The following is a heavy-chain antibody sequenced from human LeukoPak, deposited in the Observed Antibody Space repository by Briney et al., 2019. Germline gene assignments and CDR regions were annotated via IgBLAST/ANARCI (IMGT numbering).Heavy chain of an antibody. D-gene: IGHD6-19*01. J-gene: IGHJ5*02. CDR2: IYYSGST. Sequence: PSETLSLTCTVSGGSISSYYWSWIRHPPGKGLEWIGYIYYSGSTNYNPSLKSRVTISVDTSKNQFPLKLSSVTAADTAVYYCARDQSGWYDWFDPWGQGTLVTVSS. CDR1: GGSISSYY. CDR3: ARDQSGWYDWFDP. V-gene: IGHV4-59*01.